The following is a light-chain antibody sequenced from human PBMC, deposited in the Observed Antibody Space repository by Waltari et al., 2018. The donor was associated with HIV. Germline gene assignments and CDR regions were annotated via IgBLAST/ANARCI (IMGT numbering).Light chain of an antibody. J-gene: IGKJ4*01. V-gene: IGKV3-15*01. CDR3: QQYNNWPPLS. Sequence: EIVMPQSPATLSVSPGEQANLSCRASQNVNNNLAWYQQKPGQAPRLLIYGASTRATGIPDRFSGSGSGTEFTLTISSLQSEDFVLYYCQQYNNWPPLSFGGGTKVEFK. CDR1: QNVNNN. CDR2: GAS.